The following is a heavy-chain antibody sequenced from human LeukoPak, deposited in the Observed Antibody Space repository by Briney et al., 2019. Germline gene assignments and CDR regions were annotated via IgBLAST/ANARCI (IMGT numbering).Heavy chain of an antibody. Sequence: GGSLRLSCAASGFTFSSYAMSWVRRAPGKGLEWVSAISGSGGSTYYADSVKGRFTISRDNSKNTLYLQMNSLKTEDTAVYYCTRQMVSGGSYRDDAFDIWGQGTMVTVSS. CDR3: TRQMVSGGSYRDDAFDI. CDR2: ISGSGGST. J-gene: IGHJ3*02. CDR1: GFTFSSYA. V-gene: IGHV3-23*01. D-gene: IGHD1-26*01.